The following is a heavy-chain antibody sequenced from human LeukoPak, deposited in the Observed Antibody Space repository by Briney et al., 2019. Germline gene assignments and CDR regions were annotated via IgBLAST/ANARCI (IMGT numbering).Heavy chain of an antibody. CDR1: GGSISSSNW. CDR3: AREINQGNTMPQGWFDP. V-gene: IGHV4-4*02. J-gene: IGHJ5*02. D-gene: IGHD2-2*01. CDR2: IYHSGST. Sequence: PSGTLSLTCAVSGGSISSSNWWSWVRQPPGKGLEWIGEIYHSGSTNYNPSLKSRVTISVDKSKNQFSLKLSSVTAADTAVYYCAREINQGNTMPQGWFDPWGQGTLVTVSS.